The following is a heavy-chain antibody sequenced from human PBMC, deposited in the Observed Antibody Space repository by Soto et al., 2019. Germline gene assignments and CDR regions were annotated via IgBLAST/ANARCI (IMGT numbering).Heavy chain of an antibody. V-gene: IGHV4-59*01. CDR2: VYYSGNT. Sequence: ETLSLTCTVSGCSISSYYWSWIRQPPGKGLEWIGYVYYSGNTNYNPSLKSRVTISIDTSKGQFSLKLSSVTAADTAVYYCARVEPTHTIDYWGQGTLVTVSS. CDR1: GCSISSYY. D-gene: IGHD1-26*01. J-gene: IGHJ4*02. CDR3: ARVEPTHTIDY.